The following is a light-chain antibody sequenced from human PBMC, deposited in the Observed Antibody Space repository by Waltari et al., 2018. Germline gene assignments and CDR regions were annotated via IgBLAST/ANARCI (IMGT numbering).Light chain of an antibody. J-gene: IGKJ1*01. Sequence: DIQMTQSPSTLSASVGDRVTITCRASQSITNWLAWYQQKPGKAPNLLIYKASNLESGVPSRFSGSGSGTEFTLTISSLQPYDFATYYCQQYDNYWTFGQGTKVEIK. V-gene: IGKV1-5*03. CDR1: QSITNW. CDR3: QQYDNYWT. CDR2: KAS.